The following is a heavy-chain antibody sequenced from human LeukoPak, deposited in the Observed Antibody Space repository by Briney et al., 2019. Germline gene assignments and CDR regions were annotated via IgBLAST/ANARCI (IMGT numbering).Heavy chain of an antibody. Sequence: PSETLSLTCTVSGYSISSGYYWGWIRQPPGKGLEWIGSIYHSGSTYYNPSLKSRVTISVDTSKNQFSLKLSSVTAADTAVYYCARSGADIVVVPAAMSYYYYYYMDVWGKGTTVTVSS. D-gene: IGHD2-2*01. CDR3: ARSGADIVVVPAAMSYYYYYYMDV. CDR2: IYHSGST. CDR1: GYSISSGYY. J-gene: IGHJ6*03. V-gene: IGHV4-38-2*02.